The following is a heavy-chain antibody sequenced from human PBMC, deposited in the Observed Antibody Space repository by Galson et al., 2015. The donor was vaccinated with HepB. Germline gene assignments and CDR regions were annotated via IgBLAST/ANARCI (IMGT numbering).Heavy chain of an antibody. D-gene: IGHD2-2*01. J-gene: IGHJ6*04. Sequence: SLRLSCAASGFTFSDYYMTWIRQSPGTGLGWVSYISSSLVTIYYADSVKGRFTISRDNAKNSLYLQMNSLRAEDTAIYYCARAGTSASIINYQYQMDVWGKGTTVTVSS. CDR2: ISSSLVTI. CDR1: GFTFSDYY. V-gene: IGHV3-11*01. CDR3: ARAGTSASIINYQYQMDV.